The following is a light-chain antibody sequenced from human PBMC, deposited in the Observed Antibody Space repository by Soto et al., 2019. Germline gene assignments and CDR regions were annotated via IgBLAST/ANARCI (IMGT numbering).Light chain of an antibody. CDR3: KTSYNTRALT. V-gene: IGKV1-39*01. J-gene: IGKJ4*01. Sequence: DIQMTHSPSSLSASVGDRVTIICRASQSISSYLNWYQQKPGKAPKFLIYAASTLESGVPSRFSGRGSGTNFTLTISSLQPEDWATYYCKTSYNTRALTFGGGTKVEI. CDR2: AAS. CDR1: QSISSY.